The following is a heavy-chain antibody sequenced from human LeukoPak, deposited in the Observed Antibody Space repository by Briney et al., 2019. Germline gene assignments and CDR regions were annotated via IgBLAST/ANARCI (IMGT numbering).Heavy chain of an antibody. CDR2: IIPIFGTA. D-gene: IGHD4-17*01. CDR1: GGTFSSSA. V-gene: IGHV1-69*13. CDR3: AKEATKTTVISDYFQYYYMDV. J-gene: IGHJ6*03. Sequence: SVKVSCKASGGTFSSSAFSWVRQAPGQGLEWMGGIIPIFGTANYAQRFHGRVTITADESTSTAYMELSSLRPEDTAVYYCAKEATKTTVISDYFQYYYMDVWGKGTTVTISS.